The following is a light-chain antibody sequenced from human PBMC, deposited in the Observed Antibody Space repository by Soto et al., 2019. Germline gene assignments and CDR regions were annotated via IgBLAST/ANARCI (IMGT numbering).Light chain of an antibody. CDR3: QQASSFPLT. J-gene: IGKJ4*01. Sequence: QMTQSPSSVSAAVGDRVTITCRASQVISSWLAWYQQRPGTAPKLLIYGATTLRSGVPSRFSGSESGTLFTLTITSLQPEDSATYYCQQASSFPLTFGGGTKVEIQ. V-gene: IGKV1-12*01. CDR1: QVISSW. CDR2: GAT.